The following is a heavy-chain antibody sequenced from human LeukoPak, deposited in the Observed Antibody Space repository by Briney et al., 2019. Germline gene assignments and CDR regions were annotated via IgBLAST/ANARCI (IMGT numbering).Heavy chain of an antibody. Sequence: GGSLRLFCAASGCTFCSCTMDWVRQAPGQGLEWVARISYAGSNNYYADSVKGRFTISSDNPKNTLYLQMDSLRAEDKDVYLCARAADTTCGLARDCYYRVWVCGQGTTVTVSS. V-gene: IGHV3-30-3*01. CDR3: ARAADTTCGLARDCYYRVWV. CDR2: ISYAGSNN. J-gene: IGHJ6*02. D-gene: IGHD2-15*01. CDR1: GCTFCSCT.